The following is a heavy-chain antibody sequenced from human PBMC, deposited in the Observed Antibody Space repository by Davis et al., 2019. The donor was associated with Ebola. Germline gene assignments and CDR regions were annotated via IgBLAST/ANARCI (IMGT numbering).Heavy chain of an antibody. V-gene: IGHV3-23*01. CDR3: ARSLAASGWFDP. CDR2: ISGSGGST. D-gene: IGHD6-13*01. Sequence: GESLKISCAASGFTFSSYAMSWVRQAPGKGLEWVSAISGSGGSTYYADSVKGRFTISRDNAKNSQYLQMNSLRAEDTAVYYCARSLAASGWFDPWGQGTLVTVSS. CDR1: GFTFSSYA. J-gene: IGHJ5*02.